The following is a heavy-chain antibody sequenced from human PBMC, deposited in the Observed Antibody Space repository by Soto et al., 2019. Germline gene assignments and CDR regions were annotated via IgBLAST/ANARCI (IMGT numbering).Heavy chain of an antibody. Sequence: ASVKVSFKASGYTFTSYYMHWVRQARGQGLEWMGIINPSGGSTSYAQKFQGRVTMTRDTSTSTVYMELSSLRSEDTAVYYCARDPNVAAAGTRIDYWGQGTLVTVSS. V-gene: IGHV1-46*01. CDR3: ARDPNVAAAGTRIDY. J-gene: IGHJ4*02. CDR2: INPSGGST. D-gene: IGHD6-13*01. CDR1: GYTFTSYY.